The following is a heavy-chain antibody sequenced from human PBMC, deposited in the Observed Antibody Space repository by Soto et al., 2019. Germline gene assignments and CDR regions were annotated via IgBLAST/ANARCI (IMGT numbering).Heavy chain of an antibody. CDR2: ISSNSRYV. CDR1: GFTFTNYI. J-gene: IGHJ5*02. CDR3: ARQGYFDWFDP. D-gene: IGHD3-9*01. V-gene: IGHV3-21*01. Sequence: GGSLRLSCVASGFTFTNYIINWVRQAPGKGLEWVSSISSNSRYVYYADSVKGRFTISRDNAKNSVYLQMSSLRAEDTAVYYCARQGYFDWFDPWGQGTLVTVSS.